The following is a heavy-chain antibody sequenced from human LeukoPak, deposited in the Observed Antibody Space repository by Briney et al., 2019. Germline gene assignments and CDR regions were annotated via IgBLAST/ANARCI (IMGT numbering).Heavy chain of an antibody. D-gene: IGHD2-21*02. CDR3: ARAADSLCGAGCSFNYFDT. J-gene: IGHJ5*02. CDR1: GYSFTDYY. V-gene: IGHV1-2*02. Sequence: GASVKVSCKASGYSFTDYYLHWVRQAPGQGLEWMGWINPKNGATGYAQKFQGRVTMTRDTSSSTAYMEVERLGSDDRALYYCARAADSLCGAGCSFNYFDTWGQGSLVTVSS. CDR2: INPKNGAT.